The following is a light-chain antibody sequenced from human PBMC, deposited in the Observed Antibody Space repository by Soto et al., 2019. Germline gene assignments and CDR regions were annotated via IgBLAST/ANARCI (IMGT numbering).Light chain of an antibody. J-gene: IGLJ3*02. V-gene: IGLV4-69*01. Sequence: QPVLTQPPSASASLGASVKLTCTLSSGHNSYAIAWHQQQPEKGPRYLMNLNSDGSHSKGDGIPDRFSGSSSGAERYLTISILQYEDEADYYCQTWSTDIRVFGGGTKVTVL. CDR3: QTWSTDIRV. CDR1: SGHNSYA. CDR2: LNSDGSH.